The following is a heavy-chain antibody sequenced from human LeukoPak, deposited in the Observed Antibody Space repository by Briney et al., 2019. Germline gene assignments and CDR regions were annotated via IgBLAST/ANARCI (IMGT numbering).Heavy chain of an antibody. CDR2: IYTSGST. V-gene: IGHV4-4*09. D-gene: IGHD2-15*01. Sequence: KPSETLSLTCTVSGGSISSYYWNWIRQPPGKGLEWIGYIYTSGSTNYNPSLKSRVTISVDTSKNQFSLKLSSVTAADTAVYYCARLGCSGGSCSNSGYYYYYMDVWGKGTTVTVSS. CDR1: GGSISSYY. CDR3: ARLGCSGGSCSNSGYYYYYMDV. J-gene: IGHJ6*03.